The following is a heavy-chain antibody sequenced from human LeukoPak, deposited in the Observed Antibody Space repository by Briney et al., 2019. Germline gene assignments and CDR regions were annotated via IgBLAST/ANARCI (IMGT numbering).Heavy chain of an antibody. V-gene: IGHV3-9*01. CDR2: ISWNSGSI. D-gene: IGHD7-27*01. CDR3: ARGPGHMDV. Sequence: GGSLRLSCAASGFTFDDYAMHWVRQAPGKGLEWVSGISWNSGSIGYADSVKGRFTISRDNAKNSLYLQMNSLRAEDTAVYYCARGPGHMDVWGKGTTVTVSS. CDR1: GFTFDDYA. J-gene: IGHJ6*03.